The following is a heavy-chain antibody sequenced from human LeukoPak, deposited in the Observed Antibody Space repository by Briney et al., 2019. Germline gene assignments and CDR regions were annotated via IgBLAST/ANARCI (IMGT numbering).Heavy chain of an antibody. CDR1: GYTFTSYY. CDR2: INPSGGST. Sequence: RASVKVSCKASGYTFTSYYMHWVRQAPGQGLEWMGIINPSGGSTSYAQKSQGRVTMTRDTSTSTVYMELSSLRSEDTAVYYCARESLGTTVRQKDYYFDYWGQGTLVTVSS. V-gene: IGHV1-46*01. J-gene: IGHJ4*02. CDR3: ARESLGTTVRQKDYYFDY. D-gene: IGHD4-17*01.